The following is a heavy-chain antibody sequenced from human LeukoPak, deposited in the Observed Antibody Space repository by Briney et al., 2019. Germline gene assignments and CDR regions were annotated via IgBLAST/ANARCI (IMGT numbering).Heavy chain of an antibody. D-gene: IGHD3-10*01. V-gene: IGHV4-39*01. CDR3: ARRVSMVRGVIDY. CDR2: IYHSGST. J-gene: IGHJ4*02. Sequence: SETLSLTCTVSGGSISIGGYYWSWIRQHPGKGLEWIGYIYHSGSTYYNPSLKSRVTISVDTSKNQFSLKLSSVTAADTAVYYCARRVSMVRGVIDYWGQGTLVTVSS. CDR1: GGSISIGGYY.